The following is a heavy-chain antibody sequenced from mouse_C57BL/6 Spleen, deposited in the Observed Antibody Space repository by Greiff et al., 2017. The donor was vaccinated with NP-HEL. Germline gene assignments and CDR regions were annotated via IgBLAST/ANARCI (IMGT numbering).Heavy chain of an antibody. Sequence: QVQLQQPGAELVKPGASVKLSCKASGYTFTSYWMHWVKQRPGQGLEWIGMIHPNSGSTNYNEKFKSKATLTVDKSSSTAYMQLSSLTSEDSAVYYCARSSYYGSSYFAYWGQGTLVTVSA. CDR2: IHPNSGST. CDR3: ARSSYYGSSYFAY. J-gene: IGHJ3*01. D-gene: IGHD1-1*01. CDR1: GYTFTSYW. V-gene: IGHV1-64*01.